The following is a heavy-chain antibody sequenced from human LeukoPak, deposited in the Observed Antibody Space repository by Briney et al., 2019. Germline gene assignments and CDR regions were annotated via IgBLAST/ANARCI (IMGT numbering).Heavy chain of an antibody. J-gene: IGHJ5*02. V-gene: IGHV5-51*01. CDR3: ARYGYCSSTSCYISGNWFDP. D-gene: IGHD2-2*02. CDR1: GYSFTSYW. CDR2: IYPGDSDT. Sequence: KPGESLKISCKGSGYSFTSYWIGWVRQMPGKGLEWMGIIYPGDSDTTYSPSFQGQVTISADKSISTAYLQWSSLKASDTAMYYCARYGYCSSTSCYISGNWFDPWGQGTLSPSPQ.